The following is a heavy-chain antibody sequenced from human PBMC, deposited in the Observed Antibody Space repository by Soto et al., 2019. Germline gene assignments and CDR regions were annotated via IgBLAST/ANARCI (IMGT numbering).Heavy chain of an antibody. CDR2: FYYSGST. CDR1: GGSIISSLYY. CDR3: ARVLQGHDYSNYGVDY. V-gene: IGHV4-39*07. J-gene: IGHJ4*02. Sequence: SETLSLTCTVSGGSIISSLYYWGWIRQPPGKGLEWIGYFYYSGSTYYNPSLKSRVTISVDTSKNQFSLKLSSVTAADTAVYYCARVLQGHDYSNYGVDYWGQGTLVTVSS. D-gene: IGHD4-4*01.